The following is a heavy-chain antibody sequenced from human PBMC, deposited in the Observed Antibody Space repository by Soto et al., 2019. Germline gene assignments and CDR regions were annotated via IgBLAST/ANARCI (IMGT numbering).Heavy chain of an antibody. D-gene: IGHD5-12*01. CDR3: ARATSVDAY. CDR1: GFALSDYW. V-gene: IGHV3-7*01. Sequence: EVQLVESGGALVQPGVSLRLSCAASGFALSDYWMSWVRQAPGKGLEGVANIKQDGSEKYYVDSVKGRFNISRDNAKNSLYLQMNSLRVEDTAVYYCARATSVDAYWGQGTLVTVSS. CDR2: IKQDGSEK. J-gene: IGHJ4*02.